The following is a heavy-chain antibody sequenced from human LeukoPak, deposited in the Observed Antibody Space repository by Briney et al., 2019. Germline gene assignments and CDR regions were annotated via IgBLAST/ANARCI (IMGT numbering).Heavy chain of an antibody. J-gene: IGHJ4*02. V-gene: IGHV1-18*01. D-gene: IGHD2-2*02. CDR1: GYTFTSYG. CDR3: ARDRVCSSTSCYSRWWDY. Sequence: ASVKVSCKASGYTFTSYGISWVRQAPGQGLEWMGWISAYNGNTNYAQKLQGRVTMTTDTSTSTAYMELRSLRFDDTAVYYCARDRVCSSTSCYSRWWDYWGQGTLVTVSS. CDR2: ISAYNGNT.